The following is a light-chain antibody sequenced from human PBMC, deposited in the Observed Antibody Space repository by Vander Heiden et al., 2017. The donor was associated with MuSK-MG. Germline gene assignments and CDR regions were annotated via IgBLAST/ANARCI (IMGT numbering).Light chain of an antibody. CDR1: TSNVGAGYD. CDR3: QSQATAMSGVL. V-gene: IGLV1-40*01. CDR2: VDN. J-gene: IGLJ3*02. Sequence: QSVLAPPPSVPGAPVTRDTSTSTGTTSNVGAGYDVHCYQQVPATDPKLLMFVDNNRPSGVPDRFSASKSDTSATVTITGLQADEEADDDCQSQATAMSGVLFGGGTKLTVL.